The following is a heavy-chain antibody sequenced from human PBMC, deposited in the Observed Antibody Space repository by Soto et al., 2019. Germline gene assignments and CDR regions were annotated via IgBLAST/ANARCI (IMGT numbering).Heavy chain of an antibody. CDR1: GYTFTDYD. CDR2: IRPYNGDT. Sequence: QVQLVQSGAEVKKPGASVKVSCKASGYTFTDYDSSWVRQAPGQGLEWMGWIRPYNGDTNYAQKVQGRVTMTTDTSTSTAYMELRGLRSDDTAVYYCARDPSGSPQDYWGQGTLVTVSS. D-gene: IGHD1-26*01. CDR3: ARDPSGSPQDY. J-gene: IGHJ4*02. V-gene: IGHV1-18*01.